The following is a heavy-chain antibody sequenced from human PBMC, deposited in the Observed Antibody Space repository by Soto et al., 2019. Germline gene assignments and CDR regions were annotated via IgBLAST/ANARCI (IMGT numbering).Heavy chain of an antibody. Sequence: GASVKVSCKASGYTFTSYYMHWVRQAPGQGLEWMGIINPSGGSTSYAQKFQGRVTMTRDTSTRTVYMELSSLRSEDTAVYYCARDLEVDYYDSSGYYGGWFDPWGQGTLVTVSS. CDR2: INPSGGST. V-gene: IGHV1-46*01. CDR1: GYTFTSYY. CDR3: ARDLEVDYYDSSGYYGGWFDP. J-gene: IGHJ5*02. D-gene: IGHD3-22*01.